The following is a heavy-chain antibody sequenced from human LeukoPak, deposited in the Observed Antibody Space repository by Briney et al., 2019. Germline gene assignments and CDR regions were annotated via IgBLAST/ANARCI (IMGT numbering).Heavy chain of an antibody. Sequence: PSETLSLTCTVSGGSISSYYWSWIRQPAGKGLEWIGRIYTSGSTNYNPSLKSRVTMSVDTSKNQFSLRLNSVTAADTAVYYCARGRGDSKGTSFDFWGQGTLVTVSS. CDR1: GGSISSYY. V-gene: IGHV4-4*07. CDR2: IYTSGST. J-gene: IGHJ4*02. CDR3: ARGRGDSKGTSFDF. D-gene: IGHD3-22*01.